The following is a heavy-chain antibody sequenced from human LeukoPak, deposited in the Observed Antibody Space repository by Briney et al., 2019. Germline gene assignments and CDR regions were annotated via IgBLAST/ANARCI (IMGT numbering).Heavy chain of an antibody. D-gene: IGHD3-22*01. Sequence: ASVKVSCKASGYTFTSYGISRVRQAPGQGLEWMGWISAYNGNTNYAQKLQGRVTMTTDTSTSTAYMELRSLRSDDTAVYYCAVHTYDSSGYYLSYWGQGTLVTVSS. CDR1: GYTFTSYG. CDR3: AVHTYDSSGYYLSY. J-gene: IGHJ4*02. V-gene: IGHV1-18*01. CDR2: ISAYNGNT.